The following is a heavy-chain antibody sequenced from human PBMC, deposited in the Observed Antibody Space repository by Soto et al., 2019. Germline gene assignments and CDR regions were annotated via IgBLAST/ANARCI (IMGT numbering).Heavy chain of an antibody. V-gene: IGHV1-46*01. CDR1: GYTFTSYN. J-gene: IGHJ4*02. D-gene: IGHD3-10*01. Sequence: ASVKVSCKASGYTFTSYNMHWVRQAPGQGLEWMGIINPSGGSTSYAQKFQGRVTMTRDTSTSTVYMELSSLRSEDTAVYYCARDLTYYGSGSPSYYFDYWGQGTLVTVSS. CDR2: INPSGGST. CDR3: ARDLTYYGSGSPSYYFDY.